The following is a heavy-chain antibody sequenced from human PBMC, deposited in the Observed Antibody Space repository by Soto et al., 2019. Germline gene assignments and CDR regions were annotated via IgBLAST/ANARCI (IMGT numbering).Heavy chain of an antibody. CDR3: ARGEEGIIAVAVLYFEY. CDR1: GGTFSSYA. J-gene: IGHJ4*02. V-gene: IGHV1-69*01. Sequence: QVQLVPSGAEGKKPGSSVKVSRKASGGTFSSYAISWVRQAPGQGLEWMGGIIPIFGTANYAQKFQGRVTITADESTSTAYMELSSLRCEDTAVYYCARGEEGIIAVAVLYFEYWGQGSLVTVSS. CDR2: IIPIFGTA. D-gene: IGHD6-19*01.